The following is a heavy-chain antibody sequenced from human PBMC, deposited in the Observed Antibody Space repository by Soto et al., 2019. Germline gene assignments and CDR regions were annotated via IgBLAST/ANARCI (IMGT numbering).Heavy chain of an antibody. D-gene: IGHD3-22*01. CDR1: GGSISSYY. J-gene: IGHJ4*02. V-gene: IGHV4-59*07. Sequence: NPSDTLSLTCTVSGGSISSYYWSWIRQPPGKGLEWIGYIYYSGSTNYNPSLKSRVTISVDTSKNQFSLKLSSVTAADTAVYYCARHYYDSSGYYYYFDYWGQGTLVTVSS. CDR3: ARHYYDSSGYYYYFDY. CDR2: IYYSGST.